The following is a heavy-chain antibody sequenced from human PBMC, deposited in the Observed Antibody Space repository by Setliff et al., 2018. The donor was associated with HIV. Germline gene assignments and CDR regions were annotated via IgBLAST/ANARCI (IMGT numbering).Heavy chain of an antibody. J-gene: IGHJ4*02. CDR2: MDTRGGST. D-gene: IGHD3-9*01. Sequence: GESLKISCSASGFTFSSYAMHWVRQAPGKGLEYVSGMDTRGGSTYYADSLKARFTISRDNSKNTLYLQISNLRLEDTAIYYCVKERTDYEILTCLEDWGQGTQVTVAS. V-gene: IGHV3-64D*09. CDR1: GFTFSSYA. CDR3: VKERTDYEILTCLED.